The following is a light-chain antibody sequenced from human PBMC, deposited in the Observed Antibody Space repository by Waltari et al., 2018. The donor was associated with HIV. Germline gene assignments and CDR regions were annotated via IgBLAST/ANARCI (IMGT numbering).Light chain of an antibody. CDR2: SNS. CDR1: TSNIGTNN. CDR3: SAWDASLGAWM. V-gene: IGLV1-44*01. Sequence: QSVLTQPPSASGTPGQRIIISCSGSTSNIGTNNVHWYQQLPGTTPRLLMHSNSQRPSGVPDRFSGSRSGTSASLAISGLQSEDEADYYCSAWDASLGAWMFGGGTKLTVL. J-gene: IGLJ3*02.